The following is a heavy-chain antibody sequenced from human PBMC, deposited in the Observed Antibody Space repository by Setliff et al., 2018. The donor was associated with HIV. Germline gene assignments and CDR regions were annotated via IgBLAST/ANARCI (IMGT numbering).Heavy chain of an antibody. V-gene: IGHV4-39*07. CDR3: ARQGNIVVVTSFDY. CDR2: IYYSGNT. J-gene: IGHJ4*02. CDR1: GGSIKSSSYY. D-gene: IGHD2-21*02. Sequence: SETLSLTCTVSGGSIKSSSYYWGWIRQPPGKGLEWIGSIYYSGNTYYNPSLKSRATISEDTSRNQFSLRLSSVTAADTAIYYCARQGNIVVVTSFDYWGQGTLVTVSS.